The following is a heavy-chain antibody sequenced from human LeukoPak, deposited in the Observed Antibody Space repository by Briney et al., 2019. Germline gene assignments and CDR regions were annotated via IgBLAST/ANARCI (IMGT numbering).Heavy chain of an antibody. V-gene: IGHV4-34*01. CDR3: ASSDYPPHFQH. J-gene: IGHJ1*01. CDR2: INHSGST. Sequence: SETLSLTCAVYGGSFSGYYWSWIRQPPGKGLGWIGEINHSGSTNYNPSLKSRVTISVDTSKNQFSLKLSSVTAADTAVYYCASSDYPPHFQHWGQGTLVTVSS. CDR1: GGSFSGYY. D-gene: IGHD4-17*01.